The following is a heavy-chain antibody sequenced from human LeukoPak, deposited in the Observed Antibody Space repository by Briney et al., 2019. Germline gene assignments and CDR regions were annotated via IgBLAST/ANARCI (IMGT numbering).Heavy chain of an antibody. D-gene: IGHD4/OR15-4a*01. CDR2: ISSASNTI. Sequence: PGGSLRLSCAASGFSFSSYEMNWVRQAPGKGLEWVSYISSASNTIYYADSVKGRFSISRDNAKNSLYLQMNSLRAEDTAVYYCAKEDHYGDDGDAFDVWARGTMVTVSS. CDR1: GFSFSSYE. V-gene: IGHV3-48*03. J-gene: IGHJ3*01. CDR3: AKEDHYGDDGDAFDV.